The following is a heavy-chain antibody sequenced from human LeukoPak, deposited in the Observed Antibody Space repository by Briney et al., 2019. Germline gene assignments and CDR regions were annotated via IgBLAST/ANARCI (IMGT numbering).Heavy chain of an antibody. CDR1: GFTFSTYS. D-gene: IGHD2-2*01. CDR3: ARDDAYGFDT. CDR2: IRSGGTI. Sequence: PGGSLRLSCAASGFTFSTYSMNWVRQAPGKGLEWLSYIRSGGTINYADSVKGRFIISSDNAKNSLYLQMNSLRDEDTAVYYCARDDAYGFDTWGQGTMVTVSS. V-gene: IGHV3-48*02. J-gene: IGHJ3*02.